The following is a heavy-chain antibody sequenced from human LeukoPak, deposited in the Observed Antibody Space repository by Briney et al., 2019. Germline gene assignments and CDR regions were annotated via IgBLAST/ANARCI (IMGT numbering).Heavy chain of an antibody. J-gene: IGHJ5*02. CDR1: GFTFSDYY. CDR2: ITGSSSYT. V-gene: IGHV3-11*06. D-gene: IGHD6-13*01. Sequence: GGSLILSCAASGFTFSDYYMSWIRQAPGKGLEWVSYITGSSSYTKYADSVKGRFTISRDNAKKSLYLQMNSLRADDTAVYYCARDSRSWGFDPWGQGTLVTVSS. CDR3: ARDSRSWGFDP.